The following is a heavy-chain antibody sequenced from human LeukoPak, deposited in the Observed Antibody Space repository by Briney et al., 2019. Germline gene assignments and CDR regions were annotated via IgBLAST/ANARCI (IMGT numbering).Heavy chain of an antibody. J-gene: IGHJ4*02. CDR1: GGSISSGGYY. CDR3: ARSVSYCSSTSCYGINFDY. V-gene: IGHV4-31*03. CDR2: IYYSGST. D-gene: IGHD2-2*01. Sequence: LSQTLSLTCTVSGGSISSGGYYWSWIRQHPGKGLEWIGYIYYSGSTYYNPSLKSRVTISVDTSKNQFSLKLSSVTAADTAVYYCARSVSYCSSTSCYGINFDYWGQGTLVTVSS.